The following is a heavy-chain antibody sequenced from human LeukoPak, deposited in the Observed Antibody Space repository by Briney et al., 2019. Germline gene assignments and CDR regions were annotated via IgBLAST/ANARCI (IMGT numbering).Heavy chain of an antibody. D-gene: IGHD1-1*01. V-gene: IGHV3-48*01. CDR2: INSGSSTI. CDR3: ARVLLERPGIDSFDM. CDR1: GFSLGSYS. J-gene: IGHJ3*02. Sequence: PGGSLRPSCGAFGFSLGSYSMDWVRQAPGKGLEWVSHINSGSSTIYYADSVKGRFTISRDNAGNSLYLQMNSLRAEDTAVYYCARVLLERPGIDSFDMWGQGTMVTVSS.